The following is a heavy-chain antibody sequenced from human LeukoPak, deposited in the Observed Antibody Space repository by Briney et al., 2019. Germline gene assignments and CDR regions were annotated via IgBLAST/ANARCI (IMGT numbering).Heavy chain of an antibody. CDR2: INHSGST. V-gene: IGHV4-34*01. J-gene: IGHJ6*04. D-gene: IGHD2-15*01. CDR3: AREIVVVVAATPYYYYGMDV. Sequence: PSETLSLTCAVYGGSFSGYYWSWIRQPTGKGLEWIGEINHSGSTNYNPSLKSRVTISVDTSKNQFSLKLSSVTAADTAVYYCAREIVVVVAATPYYYYGMDVWGKGTTVTVSS. CDR1: GGSFSGYY.